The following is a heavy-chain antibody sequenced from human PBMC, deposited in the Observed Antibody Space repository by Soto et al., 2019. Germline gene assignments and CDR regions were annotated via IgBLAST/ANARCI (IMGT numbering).Heavy chain of an antibody. CDR3: ARVESYGSGSNYYGMDV. V-gene: IGHV1-46*01. CDR1: GYTFTSYY. Sequence: QVQLVQSGAEVKKPGASVKVSCKASGYTFTSYYMHWVRQAPGQGLEWMGIINPSGGSTSYAQKFQGRVTMTSDTSTSTVYMELSSLRSEDTAVYYCARVESYGSGSNYYGMDVWGQGTTVTVSS. CDR2: INPSGGST. D-gene: IGHD3-10*01. J-gene: IGHJ6*02.